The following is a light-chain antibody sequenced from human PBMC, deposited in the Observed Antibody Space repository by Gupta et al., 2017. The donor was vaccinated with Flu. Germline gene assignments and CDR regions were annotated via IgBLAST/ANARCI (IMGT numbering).Light chain of an antibody. CDR3: NSYTDNSTPI. J-gene: IGLJ2*01. V-gene: IGLV2-14*01. CDR2: EVN. CDR1: NNDIGGYRY. Sequence: QSALTQPASVSGSPGQSITISCTGSNNDIGGYRYVSWYQQHPGKAPKLILYEVNIRPSGVSNRFSGSKSGNTASLTISGLQAEDEADYFCNSYTDNSTPIFGGGTKVTVL.